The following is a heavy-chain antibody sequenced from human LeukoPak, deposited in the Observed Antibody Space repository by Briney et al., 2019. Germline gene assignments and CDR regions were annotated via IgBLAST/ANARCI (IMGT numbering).Heavy chain of an antibody. CDR3: ARGGGYYAIDY. D-gene: IGHD1-26*01. V-gene: IGHV4-61*01. CDR1: GGSVNSGSYY. Sequence: SETLSLTCTVSGGSVNSGSYYWNWIRQPPGKGLEWIGYIYYSGSTNYNPSLKSRVTISVDTSKNQFSLKLSSVTAADTAVYYCARGGGYYAIDYWGQGTLVTVSS. J-gene: IGHJ4*02. CDR2: IYYSGST.